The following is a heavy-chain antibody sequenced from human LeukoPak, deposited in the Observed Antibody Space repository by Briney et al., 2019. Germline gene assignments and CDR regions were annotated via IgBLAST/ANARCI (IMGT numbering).Heavy chain of an antibody. J-gene: IGHJ3*02. D-gene: IGHD2-2*01. CDR1: GFTFSNYW. CDR3: ARSSAREYCDSSSCYLIGAFDI. V-gene: IGHV3-7*01. CDR2: IKQDGSEK. Sequence: GGSLRLSCAASGFTFSNYWMSWVRQAPRKGLEWVGNIKQDGSEKYYVDSVKGRLIISRDNAKNLLYLQMNSLRAEDTAVYYCARSSAREYCDSSSCYLIGAFDIWGQGTMVTVSS.